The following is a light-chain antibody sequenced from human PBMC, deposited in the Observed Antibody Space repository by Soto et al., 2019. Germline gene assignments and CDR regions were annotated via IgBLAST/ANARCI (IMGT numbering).Light chain of an antibody. J-gene: IGKJ5*01. Sequence: EIVLTQSPGTLSLSPGDRATLSCRASQSVRSTHLAWYHQKTGQAPRLLIYGASNRATGIPARFSGSGSGTDFTLTISSLEPEDFAVYYCQQRSNWQITFGQGTRLEI. CDR3: QQRSNWQIT. CDR1: QSVRSTH. V-gene: IGKV3-11*01. CDR2: GAS.